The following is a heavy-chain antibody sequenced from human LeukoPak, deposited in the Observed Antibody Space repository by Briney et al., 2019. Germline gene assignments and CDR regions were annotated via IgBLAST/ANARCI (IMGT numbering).Heavy chain of an antibody. J-gene: IGHJ3*02. CDR3: AREGSEEYADAFDI. D-gene: IGHD3-10*01. Sequence: GGSLRLSCAASGFTFSSYWMSWVRQAPGKGLEWVANIKQDGSVKYYVDSVKGRFTISRDNAKNSLYLQMNSLRAEDTAVYYCAREGSEEYADAFDIWGQGTMVTVSS. CDR2: IKQDGSVK. V-gene: IGHV3-7*01. CDR1: GFTFSSYW.